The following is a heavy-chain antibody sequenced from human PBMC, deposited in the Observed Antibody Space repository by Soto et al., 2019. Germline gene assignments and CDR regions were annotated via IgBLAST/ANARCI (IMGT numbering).Heavy chain of an antibody. V-gene: IGHV1-18*01. CDR1: GYTFTDYN. Sequence: QVQLVQSGVEVKKPGTSVKVSCRASGYTFTDYNITWVRQAPGQGLEWMGWISAYNGDTNYAQQFQGRVTVTTDTSTTTAYMELRSLRSDDTAVYYCAIGFDCDSVVAFDIWGQGTMVTVSS. CDR3: AIGFDCDSVVAFDI. CDR2: ISAYNGDT. J-gene: IGHJ3*02. D-gene: IGHD3-9*01.